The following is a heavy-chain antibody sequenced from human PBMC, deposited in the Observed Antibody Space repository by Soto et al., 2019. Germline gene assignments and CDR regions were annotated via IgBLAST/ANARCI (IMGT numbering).Heavy chain of an antibody. V-gene: IGHV3-33*01. CDR3: ARGHSSGWYYFDY. CDR2: IWYDGSNK. CDR1: GFTFSSYG. D-gene: IGHD6-19*01. Sequence: QVQLVESGGGVVQPGRSLRLSCAASGFTFSSYGMHWVRKAPGKGLEWVAVIWYDGSNKYYADSVKGRFTISRDNSKNTLYLQMNSLRAEDTAVYYCARGHSSGWYYFDYWGQGTLVTVSS. J-gene: IGHJ4*02.